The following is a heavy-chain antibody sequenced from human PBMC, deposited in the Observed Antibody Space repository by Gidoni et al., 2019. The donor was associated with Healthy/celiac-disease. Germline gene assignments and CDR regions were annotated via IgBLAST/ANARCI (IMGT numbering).Heavy chain of an antibody. D-gene: IGHD2-15*01. J-gene: IGHJ4*02. CDR3: AREYCSGGSCYSVPLAYYFDY. V-gene: IGHV4-39*01. Sequence: QLQLQESGPGMVKPSENLSLTCTVSGVSLSSSSYYWGWSCQPPGKGLEGIGSIYYSGSTYYNSSLKSRVTISVDTSKNQFSLKLSFVTAADTAVYYCAREYCSGGSCYSVPLAYYFDYWGQGTLVTVSS. CDR1: GVSLSSSSYY. CDR2: IYYSGST.